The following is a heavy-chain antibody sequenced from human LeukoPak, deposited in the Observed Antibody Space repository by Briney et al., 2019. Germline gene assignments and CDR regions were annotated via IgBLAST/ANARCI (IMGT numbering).Heavy chain of an antibody. V-gene: IGHV3-33*01. J-gene: IGHJ4*02. D-gene: IGHD2-8*01. Sequence: GGSLRLSRAASGFTFTNYGMHWVRQAPGKGLEWVAVVWFDGTNKYYADSVKGRFTISRDNSKNTVYLQMNSLRADDTAVYYCARDRVTKQAPPGYWGQGTLVTVSS. CDR3: ARDRVTKQAPPGY. CDR1: GFTFTNYG. CDR2: VWFDGTNK.